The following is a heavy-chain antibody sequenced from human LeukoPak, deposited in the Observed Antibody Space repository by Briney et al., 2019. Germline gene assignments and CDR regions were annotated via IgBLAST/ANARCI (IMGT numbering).Heavy chain of an antibody. CDR1: GGSISSYY. V-gene: IGHV4-4*07. D-gene: IGHD4-17*01. J-gene: IGHJ5*02. Sequence: SETLSLTCTVSGGSISSYYWSWMRQPVGKGLEWIGRIYTSGSTKYNPSLKSRVTMSVDTSKNQFSLKLSSVTAADTAVYYCARDKTGDYGDLNWFDPWGQGTLVTVSS. CDR2: IYTSGST. CDR3: ARDKTGDYGDLNWFDP.